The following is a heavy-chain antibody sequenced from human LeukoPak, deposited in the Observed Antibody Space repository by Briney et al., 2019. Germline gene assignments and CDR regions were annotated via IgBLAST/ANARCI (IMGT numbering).Heavy chain of an antibody. CDR3: ARSWGSSGWYDLDY. CDR2: INPNSGGT. V-gene: IGHV1-2*06. D-gene: IGHD6-19*01. J-gene: IGHJ4*02. CDR1: GYTFTGYY. Sequence: ASVKVSCKTSGYTFTGYYIHWVGQAPGQGLEWMGRINPNSGGTNYAQKFQGRGTMTRDTSISTAYMEVSRLRSDDTAVYYCARSWGSSGWYDLDYWGQGTLVTVSS.